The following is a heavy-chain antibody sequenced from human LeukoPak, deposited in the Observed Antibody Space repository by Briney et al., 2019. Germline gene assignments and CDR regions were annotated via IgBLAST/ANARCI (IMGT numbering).Heavy chain of an antibody. V-gene: IGHV1-3*01. D-gene: IGHD3-3*01. Sequence: WASVKVSCKASGYTFTSYAMHWVRQAPGQRLEWMGWINAGNGNTKYSQKFQGRVTMTRDTSTSTVYMELSSLRSEDTAVYYCARVVGFMGEWLFSYFDYWGQGTLVTVSS. CDR3: ARVVGFMGEWLFSYFDY. J-gene: IGHJ4*02. CDR2: INAGNGNT. CDR1: GYTFTSYA.